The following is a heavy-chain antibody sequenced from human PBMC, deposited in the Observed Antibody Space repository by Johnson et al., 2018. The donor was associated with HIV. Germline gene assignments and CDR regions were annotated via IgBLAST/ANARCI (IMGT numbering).Heavy chain of an antibody. CDR1: GFTFSYYW. CDR3: ARKIRITIFGLVISQSNDAFDI. CDR2: IKQDGSEK. Sequence: VQLVESGGGLVQPGGSLRLSCAVSGFTFSYYWMSWVRQAPGKGLEWVANIKQDGSEKYYVDSVKGRFTISRDNAKNSLYLQMNSLRVEDTALYYCARKIRITIFGLVISQSNDAFDIWGQGTMVTVSS. J-gene: IGHJ3*02. V-gene: IGHV3-7*05. D-gene: IGHD3-3*01.